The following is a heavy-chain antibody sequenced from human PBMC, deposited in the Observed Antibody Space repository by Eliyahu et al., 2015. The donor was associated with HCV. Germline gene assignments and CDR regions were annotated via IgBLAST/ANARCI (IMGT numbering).Heavy chain of an antibody. D-gene: IGHD6-19*01. CDR1: GGSITTYY. V-gene: IGHV4-59*01. J-gene: IGHJ5*02. CDR2: IXYSGST. CDR3: ASGGGGIAVTGTGGWFDP. Sequence: QVQLQESGPGLVKPSEXLSLTCXVSGGSITTYYWXLIRXPPGKGLEWXGYIXYSGSTXYNPXLKSRVTISIDTSKNQFSLNLTSVTAADTAMYYCASGGGGIAVTGTGGWFDPWGQGTLVTVSS.